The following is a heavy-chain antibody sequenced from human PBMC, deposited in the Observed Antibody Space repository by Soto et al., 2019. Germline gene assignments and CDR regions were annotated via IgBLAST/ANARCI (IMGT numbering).Heavy chain of an antibody. CDR3: ARHSNEYRQPLDY. V-gene: IGHV4-31*03. CDR1: GGSISSGGYY. D-gene: IGHD6-13*01. Sequence: PSETLSLTCTVSGGSISSGGYYWSWIRQHPGKGLEWIGYIYYSGSTYYNPSLKSRVTISVDTSKNQFSLKLSSVAAADTAVYYCARHSNEYRQPLDYWGQGTLVTVSS. J-gene: IGHJ4*02. CDR2: IYYSGST.